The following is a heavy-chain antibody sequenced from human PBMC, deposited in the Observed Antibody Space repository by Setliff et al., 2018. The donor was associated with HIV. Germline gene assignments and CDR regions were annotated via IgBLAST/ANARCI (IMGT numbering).Heavy chain of an antibody. CDR2: ISQDASKD. J-gene: IGHJ1*01. CDR1: GFSLRTYG. D-gene: IGHD3-22*01. Sequence: PGGSLRLSCATSGFSLRTYGLHWVRQAPGKGLEWVAVISQDASKDYYADSVKGRFTSPKDNSKNTLYLQMNSLRAEDTALYFCAKDKNKALSSGSPFQHWGQGTLVTVSS. V-gene: IGHV3-30*18. CDR3: AKDKNKALSSGSPFQH.